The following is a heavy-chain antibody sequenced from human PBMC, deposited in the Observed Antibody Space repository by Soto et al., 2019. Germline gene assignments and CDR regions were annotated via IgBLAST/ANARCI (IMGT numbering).Heavy chain of an antibody. J-gene: IGHJ4*02. CDR2: IQPDGSII. Sequence: EVQLVESGGGLVQPGGSLRLSCVVSGFTLSSRWMHWVRQTPGKGLVWVSRIQPDGSIINYADSVKGRFTISRDNAKNALYLHMDSLSPEDTAMYYCVRVQDTFGKAVLDSWGQGTLVTVSS. CDR1: GFTLSSRW. CDR3: VRVQDTFGKAVLDS. V-gene: IGHV3-74*01. D-gene: IGHD3-16*01.